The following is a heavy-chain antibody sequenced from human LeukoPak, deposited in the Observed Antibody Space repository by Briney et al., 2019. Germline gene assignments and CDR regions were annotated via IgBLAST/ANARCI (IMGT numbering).Heavy chain of an antibody. CDR2: IRGSGGNT. CDR3: ARYCSGLSCYSGLY. V-gene: IGHV3-23*01. Sequence: GGSLRLSCAASGFTFSSYAMSWVRQAPGKGLEWVSSIRGSGGNTYYPDSVKGRFTVSRDNSKDTLFLQMNSLRAEDTAIYYCARYCSGLSCYSGLYWGQGTLVTVSS. D-gene: IGHD2-15*01. J-gene: IGHJ4*02. CDR1: GFTFSSYA.